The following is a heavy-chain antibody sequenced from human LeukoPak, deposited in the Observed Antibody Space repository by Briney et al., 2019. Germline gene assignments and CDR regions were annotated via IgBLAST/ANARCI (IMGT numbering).Heavy chain of an antibody. CDR1: GFTFSSYA. Sequence: GGSLRLSCAASGFTFSSYAMGWVRQAPGKGLEWVSTISGSGGRTYYADSVKGRFTISRDNSKNTLYLQMNSLRVEDTAVYYCAKDRRRFWSGYLDYWGQGALVTVSS. V-gene: IGHV3-23*01. J-gene: IGHJ4*02. CDR3: AKDRRRFWSGYLDY. CDR2: ISGSGGRT. D-gene: IGHD3-3*01.